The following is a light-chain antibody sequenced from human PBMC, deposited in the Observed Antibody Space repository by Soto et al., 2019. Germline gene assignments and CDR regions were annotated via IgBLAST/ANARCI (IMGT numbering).Light chain of an antibody. Sequence: EIVMTQSPAPLSMSPGERATLSCRASQSVGTNVAWFQQKPGQPPRLLMYGASTWASGIPVRFSGSGSGTDFTLTISSLQSEDFAIYYCQQYNTWPWTFGQGTKVEVK. CDR1: QSVGTN. J-gene: IGKJ1*01. CDR3: QQYNTWPWT. CDR2: GAS. V-gene: IGKV3-15*01.